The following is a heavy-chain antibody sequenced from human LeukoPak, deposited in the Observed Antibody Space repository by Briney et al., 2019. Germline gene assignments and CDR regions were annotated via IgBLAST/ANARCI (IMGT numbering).Heavy chain of an antibody. CDR1: GFTFSSYA. CDR2: ISGSGGST. CDR3: AKVWSGTRRYGDYDFYY. V-gene: IGHV3-23*01. Sequence: GGSLRLSCAASGFTFSSYAMSWVRQAPGKGLEWVSAISGSGGSTYYADSVKGRFTISRDNSKNTLYLQMNSLRAEDTAVYYCAKVWSGTRRYGDYDFYYWGQGTLVTVSS. D-gene: IGHD4-17*01. J-gene: IGHJ4*02.